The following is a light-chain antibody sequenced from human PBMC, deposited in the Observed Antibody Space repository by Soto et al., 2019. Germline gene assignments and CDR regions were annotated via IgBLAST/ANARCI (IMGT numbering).Light chain of an antibody. CDR3: MQATQFPGT. Sequence: DIVMTQTPLSSPVTLGQPASISCRSSQSIVHGDGNTYLSWLQQRPGQPPRLLIYKISKRSSGVPDRFSGSGAGTDFTLKISKVEAEDVGVYYCMQATQFPGTFGQGTRLEIK. CDR1: QSIVHGDGNTY. CDR2: KIS. J-gene: IGKJ2*01. V-gene: IGKV2-24*01.